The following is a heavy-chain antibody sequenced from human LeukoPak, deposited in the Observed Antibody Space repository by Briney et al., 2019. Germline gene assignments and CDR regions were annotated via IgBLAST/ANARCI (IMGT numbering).Heavy chain of an antibody. D-gene: IGHD3-22*01. CDR1: GGSISSFY. V-gene: IGHV4-59*08. J-gene: IGHJ3*02. CDR3: ARPGNYYDSSGRFDI. CDR2: ISYSGGT. Sequence: PSQTLSLTCTVSGGSISSFYCTCIRHPPGKGLEWIGYISYSGGTNYNPSLKSRVTISVDTSKNQFSLKLSSVTAADTAVYYCARPGNYYDSSGRFDIWGQGTMVTVSS.